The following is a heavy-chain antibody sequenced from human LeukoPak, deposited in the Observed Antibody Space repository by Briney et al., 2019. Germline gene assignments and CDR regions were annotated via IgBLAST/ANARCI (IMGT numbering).Heavy chain of an antibody. CDR3: ARDPYYGSGSYYTLDDY. Sequence: SLKVSCKASGGTFSSYAISWVRQAPGQGLEWMGRIIPILGIANYAQKFQGRVTITADKSTSTAYMELSSLRSEDTAVYYCARDPYYGSGSYYTLDDYWGQGTLVTVSS. V-gene: IGHV1-69*04. J-gene: IGHJ4*02. CDR1: GGTFSSYA. CDR2: IIPILGIA. D-gene: IGHD3-10*01.